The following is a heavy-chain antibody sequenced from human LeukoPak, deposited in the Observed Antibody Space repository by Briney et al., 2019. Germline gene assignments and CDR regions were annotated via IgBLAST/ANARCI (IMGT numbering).Heavy chain of an antibody. J-gene: IGHJ6*02. D-gene: IGHD3-22*01. CDR2: ISSSSSYI. CDR3: ARDPKTRDSSGYYYYGMDV. Sequence: GGSLRLSCAASGFTFSSYSMNWVRQAPGKGLEWVSSISSSSSYIYYADSVKGRFAISRDNARNSLYLQMNSLRAEDTAVYYCARDPKTRDSSGYYYYGMDVWGQGTTVTVSS. CDR1: GFTFSSYS. V-gene: IGHV3-21*01.